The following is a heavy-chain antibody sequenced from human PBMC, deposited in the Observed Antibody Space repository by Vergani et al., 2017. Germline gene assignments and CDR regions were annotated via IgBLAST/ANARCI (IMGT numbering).Heavy chain of an antibody. CDR1: GGSFTSYH. Sequence: QVQLQQWGGGLLKPSETLSLTCVVNGGSFTSYHWTWIRQSPGVGLEWVGDIDHTGRPEYNPSLKSRLTMSVEKSRNQFSLTLNSVTATDTAIYFCARVNTETNGHLYYYYYMDVWGQGTAVTVS. CDR2: IDHTGRP. CDR3: ARVNTETNGHLYYYYYMDV. V-gene: IGHV4-34*01. D-gene: IGHD4-11*01. J-gene: IGHJ6*03.